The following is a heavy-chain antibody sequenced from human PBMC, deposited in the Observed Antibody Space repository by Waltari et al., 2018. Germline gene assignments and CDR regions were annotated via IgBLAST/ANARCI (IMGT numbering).Heavy chain of an antibody. J-gene: IGHJ4*02. Sequence: QVQLVQSGAEVKKPGSSVKVSCKASGGTFSSYAISWVRQAPGQGLEWMGGIIPICGKANDAQKFQGRVTITADESTSTAYMELSSLRSEDTAVYYCARGYYYDSSGYQNFDYWGQGTLVTVSS. CDR3: ARGYYYDSSGYQNFDY. D-gene: IGHD3-22*01. V-gene: IGHV1-69*01. CDR2: IIPICGKA. CDR1: GGTFSSYA.